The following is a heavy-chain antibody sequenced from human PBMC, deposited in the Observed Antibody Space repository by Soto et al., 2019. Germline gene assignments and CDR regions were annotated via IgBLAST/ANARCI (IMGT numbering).Heavy chain of an antibody. CDR3: ARDAGTDWFDP. V-gene: IGHV1-18*01. CDR1: GYTFTSYA. J-gene: IGHJ5*02. D-gene: IGHD6-13*01. CDR2: ISTYNGNT. Sequence: QVQLVQSGAEVEKPGASVKVSCKASGYTFTSYAISWVRQAPGQGLEWMGRISTYNGNTNYAQKLQGRVTLSTDTSTSTAYMELRSLRSDDTAVYYCARDAGTDWFDPWGQGTLVTVSS.